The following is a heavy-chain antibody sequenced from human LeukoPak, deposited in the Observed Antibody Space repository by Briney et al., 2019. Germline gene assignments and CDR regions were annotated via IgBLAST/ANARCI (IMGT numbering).Heavy chain of an antibody. CDR3: AKDGIVVAIYWGVSYFDY. D-gene: IGHD3-22*01. CDR1: GFTFSSYA. Sequence: GGSLRLSCAASGFTFSSYAMSWVRQAPGKGLERVSAISGSGGSTYYADSVKGRFTISRDNSKNTLCLQMNSLRAEDTAVYYCAKDGIVVAIYWGVSYFDYWGQGTLVTVSS. V-gene: IGHV3-23*01. CDR2: ISGSGGST. J-gene: IGHJ4*02.